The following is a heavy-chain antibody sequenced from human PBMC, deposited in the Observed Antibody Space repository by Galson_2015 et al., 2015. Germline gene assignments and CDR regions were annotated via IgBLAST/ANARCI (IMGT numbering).Heavy chain of an antibody. J-gene: IGHJ5*02. Sequence: SVKVSCKASGFTFTSYYMHWVRQAPGQGLEWMGIINPSGGSTSYAQKFQGRVTMTRDTSTSTVYMELSSLRSEDTAVYYCARALSTNGPHTPWGQGTLVTVSS. CDR3: ARALSTNGPHTP. V-gene: IGHV1-46*01. CDR2: INPSGGST. D-gene: IGHD1-1*01. CDR1: GFTFTSYY.